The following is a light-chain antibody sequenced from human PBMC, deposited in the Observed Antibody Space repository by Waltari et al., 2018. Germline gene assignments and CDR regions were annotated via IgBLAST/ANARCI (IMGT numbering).Light chain of an antibody. V-gene: IGKV1-9*01. CDR2: AAS. J-gene: IGKJ5*01. CDR3: QQRNTWPPSMT. Sequence: IQLTQSPSSLSASVGDRVTLTCRASQGISNYLAWYQQKPGKAPKVLIYAASTLQSGVPSRFSGSGSGTDFTLTIGSLEPEDFGVYYCQQRNTWPPSMTFGQGTRLEIK. CDR1: QGISNY.